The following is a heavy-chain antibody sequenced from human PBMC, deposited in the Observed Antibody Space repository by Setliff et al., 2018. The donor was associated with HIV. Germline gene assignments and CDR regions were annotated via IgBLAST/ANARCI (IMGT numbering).Heavy chain of an antibody. CDR1: GGSISNGDYY. J-gene: IGHJ5*02. CDR2: IHYKGNI. D-gene: IGHD2-15*01. CDR3: ARFTVVVFGAGEPSWFDP. V-gene: IGHV4-30-4*08. Sequence: SETLSLTCTVSGGSISNGDYYWSWIRQSPGKGLEWIGHIHYKGNIDYNASLKSRLAISSDTSKNQFSLNLSSVIAADTAIYFCARFTVVVFGAGEPSWFDPWGQGILVTVSS.